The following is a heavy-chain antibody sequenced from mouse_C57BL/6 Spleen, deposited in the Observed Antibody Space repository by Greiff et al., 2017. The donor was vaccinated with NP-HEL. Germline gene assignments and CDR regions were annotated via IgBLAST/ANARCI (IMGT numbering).Heavy chain of an antibody. CDR1: GYTFTDYE. CDR3: TRSGTTVVAPFAY. CDR2: IDPETGGT. D-gene: IGHD1-1*01. Sequence: QVQLKESGAELVRPGASVTLSCKASGYTFTDYEMHWVKQTPVHGLEWIGAIDPETGGTAYNQKFKGKAILTADKSSSTAYMELRSLTSEDSAVYYCTRSGTTVVAPFAYWGQGTLVTVSA. V-gene: IGHV1-15*01. J-gene: IGHJ3*01.